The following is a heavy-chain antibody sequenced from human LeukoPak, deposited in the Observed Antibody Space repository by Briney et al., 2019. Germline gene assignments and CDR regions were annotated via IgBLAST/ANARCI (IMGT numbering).Heavy chain of an antibody. CDR3: ARDCTNGVCYLGY. Sequence: SVKVSCKASGGTFSSYAISWVRQAPGQGLEWMGGIIPIFGTANYAQKFQGRVTITADESTSTAYMELRSLRSEDTAVYYCARDCTNGVCYLGYWGQGTLVTVSS. D-gene: IGHD2-8*01. CDR2: IIPIFGTA. V-gene: IGHV1-69*13. CDR1: GGTFSSYA. J-gene: IGHJ4*02.